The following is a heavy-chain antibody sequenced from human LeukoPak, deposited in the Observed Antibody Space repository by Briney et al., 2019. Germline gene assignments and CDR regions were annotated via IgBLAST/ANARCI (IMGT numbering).Heavy chain of an antibody. V-gene: IGHV3-21*01. J-gene: IGHJ6*03. CDR3: ARDGDTVLTRGYYYYMDV. CDR1: GFTFSSYS. CDR2: ISSSSSYI. D-gene: IGHD4-23*01. Sequence: GGSLRLSCAASGFTFSSYSMNWVRQAPGKGLEWVSSISSSSSYIYYADSVKGRFTISRDNAKNSLYLQMNSLRAEDTALYYCARDGDTVLTRGYYYYMDVWGKGTTVTVSS.